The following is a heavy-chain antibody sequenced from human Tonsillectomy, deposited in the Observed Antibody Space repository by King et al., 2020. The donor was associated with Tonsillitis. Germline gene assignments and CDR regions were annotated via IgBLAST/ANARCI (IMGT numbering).Heavy chain of an antibody. CDR3: ARDRGTTVVTPFPFDY. Sequence: VQLVQSGAEVKKPGASVKVSCKASGYTFTSYGISWVRQAPGQGLEWMGGISAYNGNTNYAQKLQGRVTMTPDTSTSTAYMERRSLRSDDTAVYYCARDRGTTVVTPFPFDYWGQGTLVTVSS. V-gene: IGHV1-18*01. J-gene: IGHJ4*02. CDR2: ISAYNGNT. CDR1: GYTFTSYG. D-gene: IGHD4-23*01.